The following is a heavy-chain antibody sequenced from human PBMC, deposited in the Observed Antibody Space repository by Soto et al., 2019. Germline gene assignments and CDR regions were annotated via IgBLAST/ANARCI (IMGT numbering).Heavy chain of an antibody. V-gene: IGHV3-73*01. CDR3: TASADDTFLVY. Sequence: GGSLRLSCSASGSTFSGSAMHWVRQASGKGLEWVGRIRNKANNYATAYAASVKGRFTISRDDSKSTAYLQMNSLKTEDTAVYYCTASADDTFLVYWAQGSLVTVSS. J-gene: IGHJ4*02. CDR1: GSTFSGSA. D-gene: IGHD3-16*01. CDR2: IRNKANNYAT.